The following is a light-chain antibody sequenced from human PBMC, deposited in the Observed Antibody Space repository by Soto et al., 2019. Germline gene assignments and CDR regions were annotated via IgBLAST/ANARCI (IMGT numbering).Light chain of an antibody. V-gene: IGKV1-39*01. J-gene: IGKJ2*01. CDR2: AAS. Sequence: DIQMTQSPSSLYASVGDRVTITCRASQSISNYLNWYQQKPGKAPKLLIYAASSLQSGVPSRFSGSGSGTDFTLTISSLQSEDFATYHCQQGHTSPYTFGQGTKLQIK. CDR1: QSISNY. CDR3: QQGHTSPYT.